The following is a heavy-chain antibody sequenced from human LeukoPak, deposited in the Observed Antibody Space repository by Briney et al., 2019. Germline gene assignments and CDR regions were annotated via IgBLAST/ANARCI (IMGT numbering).Heavy chain of an antibody. CDR3: AKFHYYYGSGIFDAFDI. V-gene: IGHV5-51*01. CDR2: IYPGDSDT. J-gene: IGHJ3*02. Sequence: GESLKISCKGSGYSFISNWIGWVRQMPGKGLEWMGIIYPGDSDTRYSPSFQGQVTISADKFISTAYLQWSSLRASDTAMYYCAKFHYYYGSGIFDAFDIWGQGTMVTVSS. CDR1: GYSFISNW. D-gene: IGHD3-10*01.